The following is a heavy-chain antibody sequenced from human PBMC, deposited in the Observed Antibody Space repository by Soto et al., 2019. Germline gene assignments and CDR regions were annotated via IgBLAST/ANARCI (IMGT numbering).Heavy chain of an antibody. Sequence: QVQLVQSGAEVKKPGSSVKVSCQTSGATFSSLGSGWVRQAPGHGLEWMGGIIPIFHAANYAQRFQGRVTITADKSTSTVYMELSVLRSKDTSLYFCATESAYSGDGLVGYFDSWGQGTLVTVSS. J-gene: IGHJ4*02. CDR3: ATESAYSGDGLVGYFDS. D-gene: IGHD5-12*01. CDR1: GATFSSLG. V-gene: IGHV1-69*06. CDR2: IIPIFHAA.